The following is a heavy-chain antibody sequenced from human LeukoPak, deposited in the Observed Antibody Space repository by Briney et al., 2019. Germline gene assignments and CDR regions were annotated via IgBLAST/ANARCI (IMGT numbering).Heavy chain of an antibody. CDR3: AKARGQLLYYYMDV. J-gene: IGHJ6*03. CDR2: INWNGGST. Sequence: GGSLRLSCAASGFTFDDYGMSWVRQAPGKGLEWVSGINWNGGSTGYADSVKGRFTISRDNAKNSLYLQMNSLRAEDTALYYCAKARGQLLYYYMDVWGKGTTVTVSS. D-gene: IGHD2-2*01. V-gene: IGHV3-20*04. CDR1: GFTFDDYG.